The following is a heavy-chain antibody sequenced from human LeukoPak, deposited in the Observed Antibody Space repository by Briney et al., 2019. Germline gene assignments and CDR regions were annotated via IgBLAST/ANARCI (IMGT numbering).Heavy chain of an antibody. Sequence: SETLSLTCAVYGGSFSGYYWSWIRQPPGKGLEWIGEINHSGSTNYNPSLKSRVTISVDTSKNQFSLKLSSVTAADTAAYYCARDTYYYDSSPLDYWGQGTLVTVSS. CDR2: INHSGST. CDR1: GGSFSGYY. V-gene: IGHV4-34*01. CDR3: ARDTYYYDSSPLDY. J-gene: IGHJ4*02. D-gene: IGHD3-22*01.